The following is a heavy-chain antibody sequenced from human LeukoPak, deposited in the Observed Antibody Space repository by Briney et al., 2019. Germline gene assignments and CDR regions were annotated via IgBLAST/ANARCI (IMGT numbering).Heavy chain of an antibody. Sequence: PGGSLRLSCAASGFTFDDYGMSWVRQAPARGLEWLSSMKVSGETIYADSVRGRCTLFRYGSRNTVYLQLNNLRVEDTAVYVCSRASCVSTAYAVRWGQGTVVTVSS. V-gene: IGHV3-23*01. CDR3: SRASCVSTAYAVR. J-gene: IGHJ4*02. D-gene: IGHD2-2*01. CDR1: GFTFDDYG. CDR2: MKVSGET.